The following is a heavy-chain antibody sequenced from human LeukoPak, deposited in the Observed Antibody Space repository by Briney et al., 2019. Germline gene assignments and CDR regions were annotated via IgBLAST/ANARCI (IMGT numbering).Heavy chain of an antibody. D-gene: IGHD6-19*01. CDR1: GFTFRNYG. V-gene: IGHV3-30*02. J-gene: IGHJ4*02. Sequence: PGGSLRLSCAASGFTFRNYGMHWVRQAPGKGLEWVALIWYDGSNKYYADSVEGRFTISRDNSKNMLYLQMNSLRTEDTAVYYCATLRSDSSGWYYFDYWGQGTLVTVSS. CDR3: ATLRSDSSGWYYFDY. CDR2: IWYDGSNK.